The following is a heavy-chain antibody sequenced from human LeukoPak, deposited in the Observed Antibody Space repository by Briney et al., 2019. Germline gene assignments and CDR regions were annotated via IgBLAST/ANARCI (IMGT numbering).Heavy chain of an antibody. V-gene: IGHV3-53*01. D-gene: IGHD3-9*01. CDR1: GFTVSSNY. Sequence: GGSLRLSCAASGFTVSSNYMSWVRQAPGKGLEWVSVIYSGGSTYYADSVKGRFTISRDNSKNTLYLQMNSLRAEDTAVHYCARMGGYFDWLGNFDYWGQGTLVTVSS. CDR2: IYSGGST. CDR3: ARMGGYFDWLGNFDY. J-gene: IGHJ4*02.